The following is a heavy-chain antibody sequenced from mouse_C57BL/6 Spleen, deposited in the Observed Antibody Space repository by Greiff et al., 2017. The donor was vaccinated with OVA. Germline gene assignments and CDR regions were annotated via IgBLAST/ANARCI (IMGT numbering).Heavy chain of an antibody. Sequence: VQLQQSGPELVKPGASVKIPCKASGYTFTDYNMDWVKQSHGKSLEWIGDINPNNGGTIYNQKFKGKATLTVDKSSSTAYMELRSLTSEDTAVYYCARGDYYGSSWGYAMDYWGQGTSVTVSS. CDR2: INPNNGGT. CDR3: ARGDYYGSSWGYAMDY. V-gene: IGHV1-18*01. CDR1: GYTFTDYN. J-gene: IGHJ4*01. D-gene: IGHD1-1*01.